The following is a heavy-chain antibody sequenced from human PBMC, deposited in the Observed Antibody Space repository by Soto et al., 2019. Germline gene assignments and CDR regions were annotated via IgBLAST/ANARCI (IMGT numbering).Heavy chain of an antibody. CDR2: ISPDGGRT. J-gene: IGHJ4*02. V-gene: IGHV1-46*01. Sequence: GASAKVSCKASGGTFSSYAISWVRQAPGQGLEWMGIISPDGGRTSYAQKFQGRVTMTRDTSTSTVYMELSSLRSEDTAVYYCATRDPGHYWGQGTLVTVSS. CDR1: GGTFSSYA. CDR3: ATRDPGHY.